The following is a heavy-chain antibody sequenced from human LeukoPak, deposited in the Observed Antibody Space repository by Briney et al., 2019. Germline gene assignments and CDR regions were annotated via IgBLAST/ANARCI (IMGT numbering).Heavy chain of an antibody. Sequence: PGGSLRLSCAASGFTFSTYTMNWVRQAPGKGLEWVSYISSSSSLIYYTDSVKGRFTISRDNAKSSPYLQMNSLRAEDTAVYYCARDYFDSSGFYHGGHWGQGTLVTVSS. CDR1: GFTFSTYT. CDR3: ARDYFDSSGFYHGGH. CDR2: ISSSSSLI. V-gene: IGHV3-21*05. D-gene: IGHD3-22*01. J-gene: IGHJ4*02.